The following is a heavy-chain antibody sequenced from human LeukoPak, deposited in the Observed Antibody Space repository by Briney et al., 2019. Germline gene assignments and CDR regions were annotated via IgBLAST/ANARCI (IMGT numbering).Heavy chain of an antibody. CDR1: GYTFTSYG. V-gene: IGHV1-18*01. D-gene: IGHD3-10*01. CDR2: ISAYNGNT. J-gene: IGHJ4*02. CDR3: AKDIFTMVRGVVDY. Sequence: GASVKVSCKASGYTFTSYGISWVRQAPGQGLEWMGWISAYNGNTNYAQKLQGRVTMTTDTSTSTAYMELRSLRSDDTAVYYCAKDIFTMVRGVVDYWGQGTLVTVSS.